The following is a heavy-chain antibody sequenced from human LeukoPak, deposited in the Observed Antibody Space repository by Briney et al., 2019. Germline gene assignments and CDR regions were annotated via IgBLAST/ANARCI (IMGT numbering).Heavy chain of an antibody. Sequence: GGSLRLSCAASGFTFSSYGMHWVRQAPGKGLEWVAFIRYDGTNKYYADSVKGRLTISRDNSKNTVYLQMHSLRAEDTAVYYCAKDLWPMEYSSSSPFDYWGQGTLVTVSS. CDR1: GFTFSSYG. V-gene: IGHV3-30*02. CDR2: IRYDGTNK. CDR3: AKDLWPMEYSSSSPFDY. J-gene: IGHJ4*02. D-gene: IGHD6-6*01.